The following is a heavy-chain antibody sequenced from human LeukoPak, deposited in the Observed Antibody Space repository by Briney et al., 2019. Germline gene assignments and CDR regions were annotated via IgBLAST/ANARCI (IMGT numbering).Heavy chain of an antibody. J-gene: IGHJ4*02. Sequence: GGSLRLSCATSGFTFSTYGIHWVRQAPGKGLEWVAFIRYDGSNKYYADSVKGRFTISRDNSKNTLYLQMNSLRAKDTAVYYCAKDGEGLYWGQGTLVTVSS. D-gene: IGHD7-27*01. CDR2: IRYDGSNK. CDR3: AKDGEGLY. V-gene: IGHV3-30*02. CDR1: GFTFSTYG.